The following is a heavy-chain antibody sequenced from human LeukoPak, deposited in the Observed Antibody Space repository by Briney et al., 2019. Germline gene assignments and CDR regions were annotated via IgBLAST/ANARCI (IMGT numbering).Heavy chain of an antibody. CDR1: GYTFTGYY. CDR3: RRARDQGFNI. V-gene: IGHV1-2*02. Sequence: ASVKVSSTASGYTFTGYYVNWVRQAPGQGLEWMGYINPSGGSTNNAQHIQGRVTTTRNPYISSAYMEISGLRADDTAVYYWRRARDQGFNIWGQGTLVTVSS. J-gene: IGHJ4*02. CDR2: INPSGGST. D-gene: IGHD2/OR15-2a*01.